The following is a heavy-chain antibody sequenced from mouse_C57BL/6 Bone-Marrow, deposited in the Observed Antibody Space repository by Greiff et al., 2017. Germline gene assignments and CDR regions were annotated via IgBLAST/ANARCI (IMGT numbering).Heavy chain of an antibody. CDR2: IRNKANGYTT. J-gene: IGHJ4*01. CDR1: GFTFTDYY. V-gene: IGHV7-3*01. Sequence: EVQLQESGGGLVQPGGSLSLSCAASGFTFTDYYMSWVRQPPGKALEWLGFIRNKANGYTTEYSASVKGRFTISRDNSQSILYLQMNALRAEDSATYYCALYSNHAMDYWGQGTSVTVSS. D-gene: IGHD2-5*01. CDR3: ALYSNHAMDY.